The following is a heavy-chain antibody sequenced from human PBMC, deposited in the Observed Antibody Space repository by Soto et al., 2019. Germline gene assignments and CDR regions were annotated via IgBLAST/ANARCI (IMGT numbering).Heavy chain of an antibody. Sequence: QITLKESGPTLVKPTQTLTLTCTFSGFSLSTSGVGVGWIRQPPGKALEWLALIYWDDDKRYSPSLKSRLTITKDTSKNQVVLTMTNMDPVDTATYYCAHRRWGYCSGGSCYSGIWFDPWGQGTLVTVSS. CDR3: AHRRWGYCSGGSCYSGIWFDP. V-gene: IGHV2-5*02. CDR1: GFSLSTSGVG. J-gene: IGHJ5*02. D-gene: IGHD2-15*01. CDR2: IYWDDDK.